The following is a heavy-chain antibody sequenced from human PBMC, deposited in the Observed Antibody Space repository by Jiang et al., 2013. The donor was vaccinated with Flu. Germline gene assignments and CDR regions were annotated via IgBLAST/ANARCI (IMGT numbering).Heavy chain of an antibody. V-gene: IGHV1-69*01. CDR2: FIPIFATT. Sequence: AEVKKPGSSVKVSCKVSGGTFSSHVISWVRQAPGQGLEWMGGFIPIFATTHYAQKFQGTLTITADESTSTVYMELSSLRPEDTAVYYCARDSSSEAYSPLLYYFDL. CDR3: ARDSSSEAYSPLLYYFDL. J-gene: IGHJ2*01. CDR1: GGTFSSHV. D-gene: IGHD2-15*01.